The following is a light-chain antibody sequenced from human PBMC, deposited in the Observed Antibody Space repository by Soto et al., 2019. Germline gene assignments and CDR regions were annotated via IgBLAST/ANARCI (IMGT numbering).Light chain of an antibody. V-gene: IGLV2-23*01. CDR2: EAN. CDR3: CAYAGSSTYV. J-gene: IGLJ1*01. Sequence: QSALTQPASVSGSPGQSITISCTGTSSDVGSYNLVSWYQQHPGKAPKLMVFEANKRPSGISNRFSGSKSGNTASLTISGLQADDEAAYYCCAYAGSSTYVFGTGTKVTVL. CDR1: SSDVGSYNL.